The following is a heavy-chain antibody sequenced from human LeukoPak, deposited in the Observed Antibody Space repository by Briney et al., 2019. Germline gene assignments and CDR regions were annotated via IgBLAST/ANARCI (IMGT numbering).Heavy chain of an antibody. CDR2: IYHSGST. CDR1: GYSISSGYY. Sequence: KTSETLSLTCTVSGYSISSGYYWGWIRQPPGKGLEWIGSIYHSGSTYYDPSLKSRVTISVDTSKNQFSLKLSSVTAADTAVYYCARAPGSSPTEFDYWGQGTLVTVSS. D-gene: IGHD1-26*01. CDR3: ARAPGSSPTEFDY. J-gene: IGHJ4*02. V-gene: IGHV4-38-2*02.